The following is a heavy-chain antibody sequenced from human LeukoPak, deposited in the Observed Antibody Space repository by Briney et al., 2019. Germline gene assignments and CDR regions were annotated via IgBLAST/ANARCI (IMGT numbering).Heavy chain of an antibody. CDR2: ISGSGGST. V-gene: IGHV3-23*01. CDR3: AKDLEAKVVVAVGRVS. J-gene: IGHJ5*02. CDR1: GFTFSRYW. Sequence: GESLTLSCAASGFTFSRYWMSWVRQAPGKGLEWVSAISGSGGSTYYADSVKGRFTISRDNSKNTLYLQMNSLRAEGTAVYYCAKDLEAKVVVAVGRVSWGQGTLVTVSS. D-gene: IGHD2-15*01.